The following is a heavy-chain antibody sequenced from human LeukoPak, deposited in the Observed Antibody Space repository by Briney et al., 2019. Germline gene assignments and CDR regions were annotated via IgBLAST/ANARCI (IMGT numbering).Heavy chain of an antibody. CDR2: INPNSGGT. CDR1: GYTFTGYY. Sequence: ASVKVSCKASGYTFTGYYMHCVRQAPGQGLEWMGWINPNSGGTNYAQKFQGWVTMTRDTSISTAYMELSRLRSDDTAVYYCARSYYGSGSYYNLDYWGQGTLVTVSS. CDR3: ARSYYGSGSYYNLDY. V-gene: IGHV1-2*04. J-gene: IGHJ4*02. D-gene: IGHD3-10*01.